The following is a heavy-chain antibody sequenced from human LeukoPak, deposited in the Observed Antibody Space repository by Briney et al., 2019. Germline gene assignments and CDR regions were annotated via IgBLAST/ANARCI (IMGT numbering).Heavy chain of an antibody. CDR2: IDYSGST. D-gene: IGHD3-3*01. V-gene: IGHV4-59*01. Sequence: SETLSLTCTVSGGSISSYYWSWIRQPPGKGLEWIGYIDYSGSTNYNPSLKSRVTISVDTSKEQFSLKLSSVTAADTAVYYCAGWSGYYFYWGQGTLVTVSS. J-gene: IGHJ4*02. CDR3: AGWSGYYFY. CDR1: GGSISSYY.